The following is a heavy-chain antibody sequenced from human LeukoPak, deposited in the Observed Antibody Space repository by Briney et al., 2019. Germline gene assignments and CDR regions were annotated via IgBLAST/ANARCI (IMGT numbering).Heavy chain of an antibody. CDR1: GFTFSDYY. J-gene: IGHJ4*02. Sequence: GGSLRLSCVASGFTFSDYYMSWFRLAPGKGLEWVSYISGSGSTISYADSVKGRFTISRDNAKNSLFLQMNSLRAEDTAVYYCATYYYASGSSHWGQGTLVTVSS. CDR3: ATYYYASGSSH. CDR2: ISGSGSTI. V-gene: IGHV3-11*01. D-gene: IGHD3-10*01.